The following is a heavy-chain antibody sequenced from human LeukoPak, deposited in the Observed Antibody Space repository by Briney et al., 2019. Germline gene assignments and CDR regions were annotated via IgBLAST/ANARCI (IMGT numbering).Heavy chain of an antibody. V-gene: IGHV4-4*02. J-gene: IGHJ3*02. Sequence: SETLSLTCAVSGGSISSSNWWSWIRQPPGKGLEWIGEIYHSGSTNYNPSLKSRVTISVDKSKNQFSLKLSSVTAADTAVYYCARSLPYYYDSSGYADAFDIWGQGTMVTVSS. CDR2: IYHSGST. D-gene: IGHD3-22*01. CDR1: GGSISSSNW. CDR3: ARSLPYYYDSSGYADAFDI.